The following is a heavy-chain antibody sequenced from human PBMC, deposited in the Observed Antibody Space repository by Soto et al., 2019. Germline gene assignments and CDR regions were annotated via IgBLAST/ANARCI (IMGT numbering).Heavy chain of an antibody. CDR1: GYTFTGYY. Sequence: ASVKVSCKASGYTFTGYYMHWVRQAPGQGLEWMGWINPNSGGTNYAQKFQGWVTMTRDTSISTAYMELSRLRSDDTAVYYCARGTVLRFLESSYYYYYGMDVRGQGTTVTVSS. CDR2: INPNSGGT. J-gene: IGHJ6*02. D-gene: IGHD3-3*01. CDR3: ARGTVLRFLESSYYYYYGMDV. V-gene: IGHV1-2*04.